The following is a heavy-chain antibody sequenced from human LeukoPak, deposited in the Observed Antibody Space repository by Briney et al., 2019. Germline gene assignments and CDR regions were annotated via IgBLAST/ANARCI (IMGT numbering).Heavy chain of an antibody. Sequence: GGSLRLSRAVSGFTFSSYSMNWVRQAPGKGLEWVSSISSSSSYIYYADSVKGQFTISRDNAKNSLYLQMNSLRAEDTAVYYCARDFRRHDSSGYYVWGQGTLVTVSS. J-gene: IGHJ4*02. CDR2: ISSSSSYI. D-gene: IGHD3-22*01. CDR3: ARDFRRHDSSGYYV. CDR1: GFTFSSYS. V-gene: IGHV3-21*01.